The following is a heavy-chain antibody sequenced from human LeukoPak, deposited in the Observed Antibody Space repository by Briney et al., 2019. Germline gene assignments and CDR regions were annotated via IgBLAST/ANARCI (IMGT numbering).Heavy chain of an antibody. CDR2: ISYDGSNK. CDR3: AKAGGRAQTPFDP. V-gene: IGHV3-30-3*01. Sequence: GGSLRLSCAASGFTFSSYAMHWVRQAPGKGLEWAAVISYDGSNKYYADSVKGRFTISRDNSKNTLYLQMNSLRAEDTAVYYCAKAGGRAQTPFDPWGQGTLVTVSS. J-gene: IGHJ5*02. D-gene: IGHD2-15*01. CDR1: GFTFSSYA.